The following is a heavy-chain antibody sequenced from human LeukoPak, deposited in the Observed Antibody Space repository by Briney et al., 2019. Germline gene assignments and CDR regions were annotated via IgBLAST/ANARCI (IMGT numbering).Heavy chain of an antibody. CDR2: ISSSSSTI. CDR3: AKHRNYYYETSGYYGY. CDR1: GFTFSSYS. Sequence: GGSLRLSCAASGFTFSSYSMNWVRQAPGKGLEWVSYISSSSSTIYYADSVKGRFTISRDNSKNTLYLQMNGLRAEDTAVYYCAKHRNYYYETSGYYGYWGQGTLVTVSS. D-gene: IGHD3-22*01. J-gene: IGHJ4*02. V-gene: IGHV3-48*01.